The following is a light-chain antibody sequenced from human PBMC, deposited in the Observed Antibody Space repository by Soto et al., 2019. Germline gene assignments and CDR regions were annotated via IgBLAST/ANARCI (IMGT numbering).Light chain of an antibody. CDR1: QSITTY. J-gene: IGKJ1*01. V-gene: IGKV1-39*01. Sequence: DIQMTQSPSSLSSCVGDRVTISCRASQSITTYLNWYQQTSGEAPKLLIYAAARLQTGVPSRFSGSGSGTDFTLTISSLQPEDFATYYCQQSYSSPPTFGQGTKVDI. CDR3: QQSYSSPPT. CDR2: AAA.